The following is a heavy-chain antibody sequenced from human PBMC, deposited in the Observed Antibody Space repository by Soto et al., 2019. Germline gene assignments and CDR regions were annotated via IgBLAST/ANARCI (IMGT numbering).Heavy chain of an antibody. CDR1: GYTFTSYA. D-gene: IGHD6-13*01. V-gene: IGHV1-3*05. CDR3: ARGIAPYYFDY. CDR2: INAGNGNT. J-gene: IGHJ4*02. Sequence: QVQLVQSGAEEKKPGASVKVSCKASGYTFTSYAMHWVRQAPGQRLEWMGWINAGNGNTKYSQKFQGRVTITRDTTASTAYMELSSLRSEDTAVYYCARGIAPYYFDYWGQGTLVTVSS.